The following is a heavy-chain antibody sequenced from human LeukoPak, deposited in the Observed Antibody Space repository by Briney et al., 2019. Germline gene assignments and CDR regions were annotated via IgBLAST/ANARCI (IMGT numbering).Heavy chain of an antibody. CDR2: ISGRGDST. Sequence: RTGGSLRLSCAASGLTFSNYWMDWVRQTPGKGLEWVSAISGRGDSTYYADSVKGRFTISRDNSKNTLYLQMSSLRAEDTAVYYCAKEYLDYSGSNPDYWGQGTLVTVSS. V-gene: IGHV3-23*01. J-gene: IGHJ4*02. CDR1: GLTFSNYW. D-gene: IGHD4/OR15-4a*01. CDR3: AKEYLDYSGSNPDY.